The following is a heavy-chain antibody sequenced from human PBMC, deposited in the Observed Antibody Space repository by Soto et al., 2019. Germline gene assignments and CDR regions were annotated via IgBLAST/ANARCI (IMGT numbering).Heavy chain of an antibody. CDR2: IVVGSGNT. V-gene: IGHV1-58*01. CDR1: GFTFTSSA. CDR3: AAEVRGVIITGDAFDI. D-gene: IGHD3-10*01. Sequence: PSVKVSCKASGFTFTSSAVQWVRQARGQRLEWIGWIVVGSGNTNYAQKFQERVTITRDMSTSTAYMELSSLRSEDTAVYYCAAEVRGVIITGDAFDIWGQGTMVTVSS. J-gene: IGHJ3*02.